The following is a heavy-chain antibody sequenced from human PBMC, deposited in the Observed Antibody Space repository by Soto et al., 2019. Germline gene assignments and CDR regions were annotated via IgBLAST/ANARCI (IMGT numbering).Heavy chain of an antibody. V-gene: IGHV4-59*01. CDR2: VFDTGST. CDR1: GDSLSSYY. Sequence: QEQLQESGPGLVKPSETLSLTCTVSGDSLSSYYWSWIRQPPGKGLEWIGCVFDTGSTDYNPALKSRVTISVDTPKNQFSLRLTSVTAADTAVYYCARGPIVVLQAAWFDPWGQGTLVTVYS. CDR3: ARGPIVVLQAAWFDP. D-gene: IGHD2-2*01. J-gene: IGHJ5*02.